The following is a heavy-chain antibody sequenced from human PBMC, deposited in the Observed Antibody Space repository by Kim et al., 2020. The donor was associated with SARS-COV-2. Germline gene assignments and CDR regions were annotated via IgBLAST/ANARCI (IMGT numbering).Heavy chain of an antibody. CDR3: ARRLAAAGNRNWFDP. CDR1: GYSFTSYW. J-gene: IGHJ5*02. Sequence: GESLKISCKGSGYSFTSYWIGWVRQMPGKGLEWMGIIYPGDSDTRYSPSFQGQVTISADKSISTAYLQWSSLKASDTAMYYCARRLAAAGNRNWFDPWGQGTLVTVSS. CDR2: IYPGDSDT. D-gene: IGHD6-13*01. V-gene: IGHV5-51*01.